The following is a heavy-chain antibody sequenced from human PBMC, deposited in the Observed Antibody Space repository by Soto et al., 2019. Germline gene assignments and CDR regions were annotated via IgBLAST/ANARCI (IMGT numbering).Heavy chain of an antibody. CDR3: ARATVVMGLDP. Sequence: EVQLVESGGGLIQPGGSLRLSCAASGFSVSSNYMSWVRQAPGKGLEWVSVIYSGGSTYYADSVKGRFTISRDNSKNTLYLQMNSLRAEDTAVYCCARATVVMGLDPWGQGTLVTVSS. D-gene: IGHD4-17*01. CDR2: IYSGGST. V-gene: IGHV3-53*01. J-gene: IGHJ5*02. CDR1: GFSVSSNY.